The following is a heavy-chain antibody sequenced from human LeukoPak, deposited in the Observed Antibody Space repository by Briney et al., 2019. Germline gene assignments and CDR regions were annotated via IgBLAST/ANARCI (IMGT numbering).Heavy chain of an antibody. Sequence: ASVKVSCKVSGYTLPELSMHWLRQAPGKGLEWMGGFDPEDGETIYAQKFQGRVTMTEDTSTDTAYMELSSLRSEDTAVYYCATSRGWYGFAFDIWGQGTMVTVSS. J-gene: IGHJ3*02. CDR1: GYTLPELS. CDR3: ATSRGWYGFAFDI. D-gene: IGHD6-19*01. CDR2: FDPEDGET. V-gene: IGHV1-24*01.